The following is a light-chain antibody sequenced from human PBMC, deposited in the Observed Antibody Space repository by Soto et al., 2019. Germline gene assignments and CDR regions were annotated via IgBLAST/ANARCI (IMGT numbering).Light chain of an antibody. CDR2: ESS. V-gene: IGKV1-5*03. CDR1: QSINKW. Sequence: DIQMTQSPSTLSASLGDTVTITRRAGQSINKWLSCYQHKPGKAPTLLIYESSILQNGVPSRFSGTESGTEFTLTISRLRPDYFATYYCQQYNDYSAWTFGQGTKV. J-gene: IGKJ1*01. CDR3: QQYNDYSAWT.